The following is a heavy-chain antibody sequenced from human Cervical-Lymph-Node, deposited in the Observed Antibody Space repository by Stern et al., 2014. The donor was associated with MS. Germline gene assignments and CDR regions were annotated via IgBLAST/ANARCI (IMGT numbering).Heavy chain of an antibody. CDR3: ATDKGFFDY. J-gene: IGHJ4*02. D-gene: IGHD3-9*01. CDR2: ISYDGRNK. V-gene: IGHV3-30*03. CDR1: GFTFSSYG. Sequence: QVQLVQSGGGVVQYGRSLRLSCAASGFTFSSYGMHWVRQAPGKGLEWVAVISYDGRNKFYADSVKGRFTISRDDSKNTLYLQMNSLRAEDTAVYYCATDKGFFDYWGQGTLVTVSS.